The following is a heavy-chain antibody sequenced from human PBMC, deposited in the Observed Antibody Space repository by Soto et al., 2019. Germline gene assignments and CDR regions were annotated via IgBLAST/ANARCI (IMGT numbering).Heavy chain of an antibody. J-gene: IGHJ5*02. Sequence: TSENLSLTCTVSGGTISSGGYYWSWIRQHPGKGLEWIGYIYYSGTTYYNPSLKSRVTISVDTSKNQFSLKLSSVSAADTALYYCARCSLVVVPAPGFDPWGRGTLLTVSS. CDR2: IYYSGTT. CDR1: GGTISSGGYY. D-gene: IGHD2-2*01. CDR3: ARCSLVVVPAPGFDP. V-gene: IGHV4-31*03.